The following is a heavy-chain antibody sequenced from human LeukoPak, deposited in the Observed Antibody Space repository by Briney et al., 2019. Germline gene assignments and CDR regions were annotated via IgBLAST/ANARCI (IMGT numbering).Heavy chain of an antibody. D-gene: IGHD2-2*01. CDR3: ARPPQLRWYFDY. V-gene: IGHV5-10-1*01. CDR1: GYTFTSYG. J-gene: IGHJ4*02. Sequence: KVSCKASGYTFTSYGLSWVRQMPGKGLEWMGRIDPSDSYTNYSPSFQGHVTISADKSISTAYLQWSSLKASDTAMYYCARPPQLRWYFDYWGQGTLVTVSS. CDR2: IDPSDSYT.